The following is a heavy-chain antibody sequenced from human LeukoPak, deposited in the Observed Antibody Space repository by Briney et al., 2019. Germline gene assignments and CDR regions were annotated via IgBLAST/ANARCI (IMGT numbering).Heavy chain of an antibody. CDR3: ARSWELPLANAFDI. V-gene: IGHV4-39*07. Sequence: SETLSLTCTVSGGSISSSSYYWGWIRQPPGKGLEWIGSIYYSGSTYYNPSLKSRVTISVDTSKNQFSLKLSSVTAADTAVYYCARSWELPLANAFDIWGQGTMVTVSS. J-gene: IGHJ3*02. CDR2: IYYSGST. CDR1: GGSISSSSYY. D-gene: IGHD1-26*01.